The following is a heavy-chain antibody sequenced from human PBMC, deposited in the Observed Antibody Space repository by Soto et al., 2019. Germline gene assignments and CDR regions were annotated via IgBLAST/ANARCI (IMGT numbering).Heavy chain of an antibody. D-gene: IGHD3-9*01. V-gene: IGHV1-18*01. CDR1: GYTFTSYG. CDR2: ISAYNGNT. Sequence: ASVKVSCKASGYTFTSYGISWVRQAPGRGLEWMGWISAYNGNTNYAQKLQGRVTMTTDTSTSTAYMELRSLRSDDTAVYYCARDLRYFDWLPFDYWGQGTLVTVSS. J-gene: IGHJ4*02. CDR3: ARDLRYFDWLPFDY.